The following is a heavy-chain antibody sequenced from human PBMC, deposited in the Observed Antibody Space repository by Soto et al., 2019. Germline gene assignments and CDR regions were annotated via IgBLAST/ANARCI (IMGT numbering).Heavy chain of an antibody. D-gene: IGHD3-16*01. CDR2: SRNKANSYNS. CDR1: GFSFSDYY. CDR3: ARDTGGSYDY. V-gene: IGHV3-72*01. J-gene: IGHJ4*02. Sequence: EVKLVESGGGLVQPGGSLRLSCAASGFSFSDYYMDWVRQVPGKGLEWVGRSRNKANSYNSEYAPSVNDRFSISRDNSKDSMYLQMNSLKTEDTAVYYCARDTGGSYDYWGQGALVTVSS.